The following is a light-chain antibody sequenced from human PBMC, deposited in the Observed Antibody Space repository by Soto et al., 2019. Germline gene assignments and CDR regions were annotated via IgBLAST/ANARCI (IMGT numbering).Light chain of an antibody. CDR3: QQYNNWPQIT. V-gene: IGKV3-15*01. CDR2: GAF. Sequence: DIVMTHSRATLSVSPGERATLSCRASQNINTNLAWYQQKPGQAPRLLVYGAFTRAPGIPARFSGSGSGTEFALTINSLQSEDFAVYYCQQYNNWPQITVGQGTRLEIK. CDR1: QNINTN. J-gene: IGKJ5*01.